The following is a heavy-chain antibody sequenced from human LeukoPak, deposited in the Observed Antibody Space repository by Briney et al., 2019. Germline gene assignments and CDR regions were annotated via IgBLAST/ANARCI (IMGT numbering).Heavy chain of an antibody. J-gene: IGHJ4*02. CDR3: ARQSVLPDY. CDR2: IYPGDSDT. CDR1: GYNFINYW. D-gene: IGHD2/OR15-2a*01. Sequence: GESLKISCKASGYNFINYWIGWVRQMPGKGLEWMGIIYPGDSDTRYSPSFQGLVTISADKSISTAYLQWSSLKASDTAMYYCARQSVLPDYWGQGTLVTVSS. V-gene: IGHV5-51*01.